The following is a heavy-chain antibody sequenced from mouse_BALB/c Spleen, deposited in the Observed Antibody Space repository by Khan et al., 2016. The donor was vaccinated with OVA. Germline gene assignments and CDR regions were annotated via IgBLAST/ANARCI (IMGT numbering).Heavy chain of an antibody. CDR2: IWGDGST. J-gene: IGHJ4*01. Sequence: VELVESGPGLVAPSQSLSITCTVSGFSLTGYGVNWVRQPPGKGLEWLGMIWGDGSTDYNSALKSRLNLSKDNSKSQVFLKMNSLQTDDTAGYYCARAYYGNYREAMDYWGHGTSVTVSS. V-gene: IGHV2-6-7*01. D-gene: IGHD2-10*01. CDR3: ARAYYGNYREAMDY. CDR1: GFSLTGYG.